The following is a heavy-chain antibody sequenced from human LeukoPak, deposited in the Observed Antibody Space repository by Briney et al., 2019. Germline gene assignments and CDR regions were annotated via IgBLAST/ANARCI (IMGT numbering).Heavy chain of an antibody. D-gene: IGHD6-13*01. CDR3: ARVLEAAAGTRGVY. CDR1: GDSITSGRYY. Sequence: PSETLSLTCTVSGDSITSGRYYWSWIRQPAGKELEWIGRIYSSGNTDYHPYIVSLKSRVTISVDTSKNQFSLKLSSVTAADTAVYYCARVLEAAAGTRGVYWGQGTLVTVSS. CDR2: IYSSGNT. J-gene: IGHJ4*02. V-gene: IGHV4-61*02.